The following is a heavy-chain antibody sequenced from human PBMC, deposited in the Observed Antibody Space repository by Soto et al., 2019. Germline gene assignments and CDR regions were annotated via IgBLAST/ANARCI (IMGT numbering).Heavy chain of an antibody. CDR2: IKSKTDGGTT. CDR1: GFTFSNAW. V-gene: IGHV3-15*07. D-gene: IGHD2-2*01. Sequence: EVQLVESGGGLVKPGGSLRLSCAASGFTFSNAWMNWVRQAPGKGLEWVGRIKSKTDGGTTDYAAPGKGRFTISRDDSKNTLYLQMNSLKTQDTAVYYCTTDILPSCSSTSCYDMYVDYWGQGTLVTVSS. J-gene: IGHJ4*02. CDR3: TTDILPSCSSTSCYDMYVDY.